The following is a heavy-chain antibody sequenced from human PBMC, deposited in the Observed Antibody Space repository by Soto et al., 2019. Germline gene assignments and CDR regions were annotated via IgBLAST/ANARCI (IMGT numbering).Heavy chain of an antibody. J-gene: IGHJ3*02. V-gene: IGHV4-30-2*01. D-gene: IGHD1-26*01. CDR2: IYHSGST. CDR3: ARSYRGSYEEVFDI. CDR1: VGSISSGSYY. Sequence: TLSLTCSVSVGSISSGSYYWSWIRQPPGKGLEWIGYIYHSGSTYYNPSLKSLVTISVDTSKNQFSLKLSSVTVADTAVYYCARSYRGSYEEVFDIWGQGTMVTVSS.